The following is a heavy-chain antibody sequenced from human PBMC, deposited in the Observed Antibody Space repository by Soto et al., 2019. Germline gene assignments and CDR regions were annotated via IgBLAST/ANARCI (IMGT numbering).Heavy chain of an antibody. D-gene: IGHD6-19*01. J-gene: IGHJ4*02. V-gene: IGHV3-13*04. CDR3: ARGHSSGWYEGVTFDY. CDR1: GFTFSSYD. Sequence: GGSLRLSCAASGFTFSSYDMHWVRQATGKGLEWVSAIGTAGDTYYPGSVKGRFTISRENAKNSLYLQMNSLRAGDTAVYYCARGHSSGWYEGVTFDYWGQGTLVTVSS. CDR2: IGTAGDT.